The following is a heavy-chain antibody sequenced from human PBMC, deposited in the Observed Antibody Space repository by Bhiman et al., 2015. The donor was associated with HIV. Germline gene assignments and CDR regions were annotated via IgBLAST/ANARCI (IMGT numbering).Heavy chain of an antibody. CDR1: GFSFSSYG. Sequence: VQLVESGGGVVQSGRSLWLSCAASGFSFSSYGLHWVRQAPGKGLEWVSLISSTSTNIFYADSVKGRFTISRDNAKNSLYLQMNSLRAEDTAVYYCARGYTYGHGRHGFDYWGQGILVTVSS. D-gene: IGHD5-18*01. CDR2: ISSTSTNI. V-gene: IGHV3-21*01. CDR3: ARGYTYGHGRHGFDY. J-gene: IGHJ4*02.